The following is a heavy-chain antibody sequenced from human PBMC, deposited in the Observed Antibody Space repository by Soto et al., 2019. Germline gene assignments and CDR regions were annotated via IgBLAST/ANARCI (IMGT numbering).Heavy chain of an antibody. CDR3: VKDKLYNNTWYLDY. J-gene: IGHJ4*02. V-gene: IGHV3-9*01. Sequence: EVQLVESGGTLVEPGRSLRLSCAASGFTFDDYAMHWVRQAPGKGLEWVASISWNSGSIGYADSVKGRFTISRDNAKNSLSIQMNSLRPEDTALYYCVKDKLYNNTWYLDYWGQGTLVTVSS. D-gene: IGHD6-13*01. CDR1: GFTFDDYA. CDR2: ISWNSGSI.